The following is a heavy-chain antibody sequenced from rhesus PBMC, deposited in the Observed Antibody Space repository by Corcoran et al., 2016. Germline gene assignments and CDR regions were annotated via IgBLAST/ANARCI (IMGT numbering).Heavy chain of an antibody. Sequence: VQPGGSLRLSCAASGFTFDDYAMHWVRQAPGKGLEWVSVISWDGGSTGYADSVKGRFTISRDNAKKSLYLQMDRLRAEGTALYYCAKEVRVSRYYGLDSWGQGVVVTVSS. CDR1: GFTFDDYA. CDR2: ISWDGGST. D-gene: IGHD6-13*01. V-gene: IGHV3-201*01. J-gene: IGHJ6*01. CDR3: AKEVRVSRYYGLDS.